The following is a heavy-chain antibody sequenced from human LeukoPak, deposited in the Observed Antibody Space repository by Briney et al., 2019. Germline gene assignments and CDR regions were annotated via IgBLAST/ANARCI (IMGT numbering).Heavy chain of an antibody. D-gene: IGHD6-19*01. V-gene: IGHV1-2*02. Sequence: ASVKVSCKASGYTFTSYYMHWVRQAPGQGLEWMGWINPNSGGTNYAQKFQGRVTMTRDTSISTAYMELSRLRSDDTAVYYCARSGGSADAFDIWGQGTMVTVSS. CDR2: INPNSGGT. CDR1: GYTFTSYY. CDR3: ARSGGSADAFDI. J-gene: IGHJ3*02.